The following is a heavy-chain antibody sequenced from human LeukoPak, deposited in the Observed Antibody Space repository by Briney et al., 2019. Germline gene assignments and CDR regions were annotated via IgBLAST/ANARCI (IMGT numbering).Heavy chain of an antibody. CDR2: IYTSGST. CDR1: GGSISSYY. Sequence: SETLSLTCTVSGGSISSYYWSWIRQPAGKGLEWIGRIYTSGSTNYNPSLKSRVTISVDTSKNQFSLKLSSVTAADTAVYYCARDGSSWYRNWFDPWGQGTLVTVSS. D-gene: IGHD6-13*01. J-gene: IGHJ5*02. V-gene: IGHV4-4*07. CDR3: ARDGSSWYRNWFDP.